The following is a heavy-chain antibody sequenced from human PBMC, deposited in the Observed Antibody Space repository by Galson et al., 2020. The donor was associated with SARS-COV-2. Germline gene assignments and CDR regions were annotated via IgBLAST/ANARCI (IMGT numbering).Heavy chain of an antibody. CDR3: TRSPGSGWYGYYYYGMDV. J-gene: IGHJ6*02. Sequence: TGGSLRLSCTASGFTFGDYAMSWFRQAPGKGLEWVGFIRSKAYGGTTEYAASVKGRFTISRDDSKSIAYLQMNSLKTEDTAVYYCTRSPGSGWYGYYYYGMDVWGQGTTVTVSS. CDR2: IRSKAYGGTT. V-gene: IGHV3-49*03. D-gene: IGHD6-19*01. CDR1: GFTFGDYA.